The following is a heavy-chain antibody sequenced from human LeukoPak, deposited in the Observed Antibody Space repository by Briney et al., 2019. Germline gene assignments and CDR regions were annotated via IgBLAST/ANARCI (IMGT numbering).Heavy chain of an antibody. Sequence: GGSLRLSCAASGFTFSSYAMHWVRQAPGKGLEWVAVISYDGSNKYYADSGKGPFTISRDNSKNTLYLQMNSLRPEDTAVYYCAKDLVAGPYYMDVWGKGTTVTISS. CDR3: AKDLVAGPYYMDV. J-gene: IGHJ6*03. CDR2: ISYDGSNK. D-gene: IGHD6-19*01. CDR1: GFTFSSYA. V-gene: IGHV3-30*04.